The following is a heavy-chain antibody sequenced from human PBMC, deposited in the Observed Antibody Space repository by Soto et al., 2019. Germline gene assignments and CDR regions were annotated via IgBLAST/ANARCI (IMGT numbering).Heavy chain of an antibody. CDR1: GYTFTSYG. CDR2: ISAYNGNT. D-gene: IGHD6-13*01. J-gene: IGHJ4*02. V-gene: IGHV1-18*01. Sequence: ASVKVSCKASGYTFTSYGISWVRQAPGQGLEWMGWISAYNGNTNYAQKLQGRVTMTTDTSTSTAYMELRSLRSDDTAVYYCARDYPGSSSSWPIDYWGQGTLVTVSS. CDR3: ARDYPGSSSSWPIDY.